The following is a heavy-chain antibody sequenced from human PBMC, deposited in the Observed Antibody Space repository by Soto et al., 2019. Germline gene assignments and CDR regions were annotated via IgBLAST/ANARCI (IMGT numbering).Heavy chain of an antibody. Sequence: QVQLVQSGAEVKKPGASVKVSCKASGYTFTSYAMHWVRQAPGQGLEWMGWINAVNGNTKYSQKFQGRVTITRDTSESTDYMELSRLGAEDTGVYCCARGLAVAGTIWFDPWGQGNLVTLPP. J-gene: IGHJ5*02. CDR3: ARGLAVAGTIWFDP. D-gene: IGHD6-19*01. CDR1: GYTFTSYA. CDR2: INAVNGNT. V-gene: IGHV1-3*01.